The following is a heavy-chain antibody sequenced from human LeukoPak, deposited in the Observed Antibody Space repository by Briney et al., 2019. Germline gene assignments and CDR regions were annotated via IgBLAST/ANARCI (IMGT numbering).Heavy chain of an antibody. D-gene: IGHD1-26*01. Sequence: SETLSLTCTVSGGSISSSSYYWGWIRQPPGKGLEWIGSIYYSGSTYYNPSLKSRVTISVDTSKNQFSLKLSSVTAADTAVYYCARQQISPGASYHFDCWGQGTLVTVSS. J-gene: IGHJ4*02. V-gene: IGHV4-39*01. CDR3: ARQQISPGASYHFDC. CDR2: IYYSGST. CDR1: GGSISSSSYY.